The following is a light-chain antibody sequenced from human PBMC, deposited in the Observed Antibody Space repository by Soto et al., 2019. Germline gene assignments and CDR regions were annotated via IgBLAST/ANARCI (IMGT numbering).Light chain of an antibody. CDR3: AAWDDSLGGVI. CDR1: SSNIGSNY. Sequence: QSVLTQPPSASGTPGQRVTISCSGSSSNIGSNYVYWYQQLPGSAPKLLIYRNNQRPSGVRDRFSASKSGTSASLAISGLRSEDEGDYYCAAWDDSLGGVIFGGGTKVTVL. CDR2: RNN. V-gene: IGLV1-47*01. J-gene: IGLJ2*01.